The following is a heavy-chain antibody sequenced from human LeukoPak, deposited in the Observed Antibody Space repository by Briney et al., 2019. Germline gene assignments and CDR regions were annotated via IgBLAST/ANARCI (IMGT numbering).Heavy chain of an antibody. V-gene: IGHV4-31*03. CDR2: IYYSGST. J-gene: IGHJ5*02. CDR1: GGSISSGGYY. D-gene: IGHD1-1*01. CDR3: ARVSGTIDRFDP. Sequence: SETLSLTCTVSGGSISSGGYYWSWIRQHPGKGLEWIGYIYYSGSTYYNPSLKSRVTISVDTSKNQFSLKLSSVTAADTAVYYCARVSGTIDRFDPWGQGTLVTVSS.